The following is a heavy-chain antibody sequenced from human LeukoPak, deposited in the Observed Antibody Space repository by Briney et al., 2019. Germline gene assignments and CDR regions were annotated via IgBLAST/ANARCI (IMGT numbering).Heavy chain of an antibody. Sequence: PGGSLRLSCVASGFAFSNYAMSWVRQAPEKGLEWVSVISGSGGTTDDADSVRGRFTISRDNSKNTLYLQMKSLRVEDTAVYYCAKADDVSGTYYNSVWGQGTLVTVSS. CDR1: GFAFSNYA. J-gene: IGHJ4*02. V-gene: IGHV3-23*01. D-gene: IGHD3-10*01. CDR3: AKADDVSGTYYNSV. CDR2: ISGSGGTT.